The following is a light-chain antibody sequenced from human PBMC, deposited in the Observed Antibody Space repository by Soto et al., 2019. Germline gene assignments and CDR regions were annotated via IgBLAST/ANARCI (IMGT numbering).Light chain of an antibody. CDR1: SSDIGTYNL. CDR3: CSYASSNTLL. CDR2: EGS. J-gene: IGLJ2*01. V-gene: IGLV2-23*01. Sequence: QSALTQPASVSGSPGQSITISCTGTSSDIGTYNLVSWYQQHPGKAPKLMIYEGSKRPSGVSNRFSGSKSGNTASLTISGLQAEDEADYYCCSYASSNTLLFGGGTQLTVL.